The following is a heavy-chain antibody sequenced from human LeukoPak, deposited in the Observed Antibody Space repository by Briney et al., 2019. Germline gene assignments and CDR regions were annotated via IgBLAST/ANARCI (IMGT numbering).Heavy chain of an antibody. CDR3: THSRMTYYYDSSGYYERDYFDY. J-gene: IGHJ4*02. Sequence: PGGSLRLSCAASGFTFSNAWMSWVRQAPGKGLEWVGRIKSKTDGGTTDYAAPVKGRFTISRDDSKNTLYLQMYSLKTEDTAVYYCTHSRMTYYYDSSGYYERDYFDYWGQGTLVTVSS. V-gene: IGHV3-15*01. CDR2: IKSKTDGGTT. CDR1: GFTFSNAW. D-gene: IGHD3-22*01.